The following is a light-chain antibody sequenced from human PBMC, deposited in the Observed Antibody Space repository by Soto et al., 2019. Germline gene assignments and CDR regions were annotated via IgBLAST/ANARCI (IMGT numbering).Light chain of an antibody. V-gene: IGKV1-27*01. CDR1: QGIDNY. J-gene: IGKJ1*01. CDR2: AES. CDR3: QKYNSGLWT. Sequence: DIQMTQSPSSLSASVGDRVTITCRASQGIDNYLAWYQQKPGKVPKLLIYAESTLQSGVPSRFSGSGSATDFTLTIGGLQPEDVATYYCQKYNSGLWTFGQGTKVEIK.